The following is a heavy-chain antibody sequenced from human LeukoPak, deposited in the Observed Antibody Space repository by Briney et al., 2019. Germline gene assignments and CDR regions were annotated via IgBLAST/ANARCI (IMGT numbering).Heavy chain of an antibody. CDR3: ARASLLYCSGGSCYSYYYGMDV. CDR1: GYTFTGYY. Sequence: GASVKVSCKASGYTFTGYYMHWVRQAPGQGLEWMGCINPNSGGTNYAQKFQGRVTMTRDTSISTAYMELSRLRSDDTAVYYCARASLLYCSGGSCYSYYYGMDVWGQGTTVTVSS. D-gene: IGHD2-15*01. V-gene: IGHV1-2*02. CDR2: INPNSGGT. J-gene: IGHJ6*02.